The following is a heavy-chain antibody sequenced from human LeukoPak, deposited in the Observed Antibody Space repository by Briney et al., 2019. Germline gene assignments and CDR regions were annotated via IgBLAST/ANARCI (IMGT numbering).Heavy chain of an antibody. CDR3: ARERVVQQLVRSYYYYYMDV. J-gene: IGHJ6*03. CDR2: IITIFGTA. CDR1: GGIFSSYA. Sequence: GASVKVSCKASGGIFSSYAISWVRQAPGQGLEWMGGIITIFGTANYAQKFQGRVTITTDESTSTAYMELSSLRSEDTAVYYCARERVVQQLVRSYYYYYMDVCGKGTTVTVSS. V-gene: IGHV1-69*05. D-gene: IGHD6-13*01.